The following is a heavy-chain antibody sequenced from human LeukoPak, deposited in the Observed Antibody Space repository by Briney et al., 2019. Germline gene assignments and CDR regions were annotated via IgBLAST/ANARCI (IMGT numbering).Heavy chain of an antibody. D-gene: IGHD2-21*02. Sequence: GGSLRLSCVASGFTFSNYAMSWVRQAPGRGLEWVSLNSGSGSSTYYADSVKGRFTISRDNAKNSLYLQMNSLRAEDTALYYCAKDYCGGDCYSGWYFDLWGRGTLVTVSS. CDR1: GFTFSNYA. V-gene: IGHV3-23*01. CDR3: AKDYCGGDCYSGWYFDL. J-gene: IGHJ2*01. CDR2: NSGSGSST.